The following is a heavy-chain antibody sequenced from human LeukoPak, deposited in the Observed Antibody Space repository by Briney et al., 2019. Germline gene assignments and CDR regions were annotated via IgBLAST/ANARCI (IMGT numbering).Heavy chain of an antibody. V-gene: IGHV3-33*01. J-gene: IGHJ4*02. CDR1: AFTFSNYG. CDR3: ASQSSSWYIAY. Sequence: GRSLRLSCAASAFTFSNYGMHWVRQAPGKGLEWVALIWYDGSNKYYADSVKGRFTISRDNSKNTLYLQMNSLRAEDTAVYYCASQSSSWYIAYWGQGTLVTVSS. CDR2: IWYDGSNK. D-gene: IGHD6-13*01.